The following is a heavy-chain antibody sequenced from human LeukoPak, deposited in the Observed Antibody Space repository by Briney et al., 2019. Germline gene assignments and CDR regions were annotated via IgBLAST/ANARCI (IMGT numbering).Heavy chain of an antibody. CDR2: ISGSGGST. D-gene: IGHD2-15*01. CDR1: GFTFSSYA. V-gene: IGHV3-23*01. CDR3: AKDTSYYCSGGSCYSVYFQH. J-gene: IGHJ1*01. Sequence: GGSLRLSCAASGFTFSSYAMSWVRQAPGKGLEWVSAISGSGGSTYYADSVKGRFTTSRDNSKNTLYLQMNSLRAEDTAVYYCAKDTSYYCSGGSCYSVYFQHWGQGTLVTVSS.